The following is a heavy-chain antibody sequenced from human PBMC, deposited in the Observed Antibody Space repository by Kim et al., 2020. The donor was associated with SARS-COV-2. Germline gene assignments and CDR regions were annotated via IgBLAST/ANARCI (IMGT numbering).Heavy chain of an antibody. D-gene: IGHD2-2*01. J-gene: IGHJ4*01. CDR1: GGSISSSSYY. CDR2: IYYSGST. Sequence: SETLSLTCTVSGGSISSSSYYWGWIRQPPGKGLEWIGSIYYSGSTYYNPSLKSRVTISVDTSKNQFSLKLSSVTAADTAVYYCARGSQLLEYYFDYWGHGTLVTVSS. V-gene: IGHV4-39*01. CDR3: ARGSQLLEYYFDY.